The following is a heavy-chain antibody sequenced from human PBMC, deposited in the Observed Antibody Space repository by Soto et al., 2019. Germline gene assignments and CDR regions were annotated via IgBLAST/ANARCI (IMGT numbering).Heavy chain of an antibody. CDR2: IVGSGDGT. J-gene: IGHJ6*02. V-gene: IGHV3-23*01. CDR1: GFTFSNYA. Sequence: GGSLRLSCAASGFTFSNYAMNWVRQAPGKGLEWVSAIVGSGDGTYFADSVKGRFAISRDNSKNTVFLQMSSLRAEDAAVYYCAKDILSHWNYYYCAMDVWGQGTTVTVSS. D-gene: IGHD3-3*01. CDR3: AKDILSHWNYYYCAMDV.